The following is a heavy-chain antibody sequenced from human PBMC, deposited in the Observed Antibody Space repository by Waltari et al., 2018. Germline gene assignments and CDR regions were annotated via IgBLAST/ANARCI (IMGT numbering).Heavy chain of an antibody. D-gene: IGHD6-19*01. Sequence: QVQLAQSGAEVKKPGASVKVSCKASGYTFTTYPIHWVRQAPGQGLEWMDWINAGNGNTKYSHNFQGRLTITRDTSATTAYMELSSLTSEDTALYYCAKDGGWYYLESWGQGTLVTVSS. CDR2: INAGNGNT. J-gene: IGHJ4*02. V-gene: IGHV1-3*01. CDR3: AKDGGWYYLES. CDR1: GYTFTTYP.